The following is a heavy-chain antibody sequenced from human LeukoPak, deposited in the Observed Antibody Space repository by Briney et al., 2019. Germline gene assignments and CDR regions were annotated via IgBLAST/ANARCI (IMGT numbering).Heavy chain of an antibody. CDR1: GGSFSGYY. D-gene: IGHD6-6*01. CDR2: INHSGST. CDR3: ARSIAARPEGFDY. J-gene: IGHJ4*02. Sequence: SETLSLTCAVYGGSFSGYYWSWIRQPPGKGLEWIGEINHSGSTNYNPSLKSRVTISVDTSKNQFSLKLSSVTAEDTAVYYCARSIAARPEGFDYWGQGTLVTVSS. V-gene: IGHV4-34*01.